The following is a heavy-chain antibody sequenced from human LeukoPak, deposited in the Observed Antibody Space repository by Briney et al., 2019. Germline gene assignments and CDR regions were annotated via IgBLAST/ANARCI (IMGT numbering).Heavy chain of an antibody. V-gene: IGHV3-23*01. CDR1: GFTFSSYS. CDR2: ISGSGGST. J-gene: IGHJ6*03. CDR3: ANINYMDV. D-gene: IGHD1-14*01. Sequence: GGSLRLSCAASGFTFSSYSIHWVRQAPGKGLEWVSAISGSGGSTYYADSVKGRFTISRDNSKNTLHLQMNSLRAEDTAVYYCANINYMDVWGKGTTVTVSS.